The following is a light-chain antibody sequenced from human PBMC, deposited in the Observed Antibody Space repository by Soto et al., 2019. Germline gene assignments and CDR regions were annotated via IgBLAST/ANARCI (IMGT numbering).Light chain of an antibody. CDR3: QQDSTFPFT. J-gene: IGKJ4*01. V-gene: IGKV1-12*01. CDR2: KAS. Sequence: DVQMTQSPSSLSASVGDRVTITCRASQVISSWLVWYQQKPGNAPKLLIYKASTLQSGVPSRFSGSESGTEFTLTISGLQPEDVATYYCQQDSTFPFTFGGGTKVKIK. CDR1: QVISSW.